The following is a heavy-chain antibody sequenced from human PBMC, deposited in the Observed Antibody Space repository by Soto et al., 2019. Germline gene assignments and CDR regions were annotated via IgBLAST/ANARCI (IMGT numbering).Heavy chain of an antibody. D-gene: IGHD6-13*01. J-gene: IGHJ4*02. CDR3: ARMASIAAAGTYRLYYFDY. V-gene: IGHV1-46*03. CDR1: GYTFTSYY. CDR2: INPSGGST. Sequence: ASVKVSCKASGYTFTSYYMHWVRQAPGQGLEWMGIINPSGGSTSYAQKFQGRVTMTRDTSTSTVYMELSSLRSEDTAVYYCARMASIAAAGTYRLYYFDYWGQGTLVTVSS.